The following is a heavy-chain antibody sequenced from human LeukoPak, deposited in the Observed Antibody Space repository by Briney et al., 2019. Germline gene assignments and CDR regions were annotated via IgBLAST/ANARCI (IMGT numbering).Heavy chain of an antibody. CDR1: GYTFTSYG. V-gene: IGHV1-18*01. Sequence: GASVKVSCKASGYTFTSYGISWVRQAPGQGLEWMGWISAYNGNTNYAQKLQGRVTMTTDTSTSTAYMELRSLRSDDTAVYYCAAAEWFMPDGETPFDYWGQGTLVTVSS. J-gene: IGHJ4*02. D-gene: IGHD3-3*01. CDR3: AAAEWFMPDGETPFDY. CDR2: ISAYNGNT.